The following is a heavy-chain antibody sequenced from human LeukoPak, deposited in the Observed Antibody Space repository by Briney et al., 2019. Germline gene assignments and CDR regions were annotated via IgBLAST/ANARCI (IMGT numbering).Heavy chain of an antibody. D-gene: IGHD3-10*01. CDR2: ISGGTT. CDR3: VKGFVHPTYYFEY. V-gene: IGHV3-23*01. CDR1: GFTISTYG. Sequence: LSGGSLRLSCAASGFTISTYGMSWVRQAPGKGREWVSSISGGTTYYADSVKGRFTISRDNSKNPVSLQMTSLRAEDTAVYFCVKGFVHPTYYFEYWGQGTLVTVSS. J-gene: IGHJ4*02.